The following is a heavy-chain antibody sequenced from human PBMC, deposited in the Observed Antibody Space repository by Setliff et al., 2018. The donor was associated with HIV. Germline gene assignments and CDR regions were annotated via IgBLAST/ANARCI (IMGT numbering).Heavy chain of an antibody. D-gene: IGHD6-19*01. Sequence: SETLSLTCTVSGGFISSYYWNWIRQPAGKGLEWIGRFTNRGSTDYNPSLKSRVTISVDTSNNPFSLRLNSVTAADTAIYYCARQGAVTGHSFDSWGPGALVTVSS. CDR2: FTNRGST. CDR1: GGFISSYY. J-gene: IGHJ4*02. CDR3: ARQGAVTGHSFDS. V-gene: IGHV4-4*07.